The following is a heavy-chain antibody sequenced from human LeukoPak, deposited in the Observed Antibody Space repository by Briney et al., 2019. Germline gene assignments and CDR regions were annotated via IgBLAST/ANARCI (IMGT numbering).Heavy chain of an antibody. V-gene: IGHV3-23*01. CDR1: RFNFRSYA. D-gene: IGHD6-19*01. CDR2: VTGGAVAT. CDR3: ARDSPLKGYNSGWATNSFDF. Sequence: GGSLRLSCAASRFNFRSYAMSWVRQAPGKGLEWVSTVTGGAVATYYADSVRGRHTIFRDNSKNTLYLQMNSLRAEDTAVYYCARDSPLKGYNSGWATNSFDFWGQGTLVTVSS. J-gene: IGHJ4*02.